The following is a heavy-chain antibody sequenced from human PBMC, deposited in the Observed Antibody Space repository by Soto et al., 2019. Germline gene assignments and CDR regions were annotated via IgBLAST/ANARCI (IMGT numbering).Heavy chain of an antibody. D-gene: IGHD6-13*01. Sequence: SETLSLTCAVYGGSFSGYYWSWIRQPPGKGLEWIGEINHSGSTNYNPSLKSRVTISVDTSKNQFSLKLSSVTAADTAVYYCASLTPSTSAAGSRALSGYWGQGTLVTVSS. CDR1: GGSFSGYY. V-gene: IGHV4-34*01. CDR2: INHSGST. CDR3: ASLTPSTSAAGSRALSGY. J-gene: IGHJ4*02.